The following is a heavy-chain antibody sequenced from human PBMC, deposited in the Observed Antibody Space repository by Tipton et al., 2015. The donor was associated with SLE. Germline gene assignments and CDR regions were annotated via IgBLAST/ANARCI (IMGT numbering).Heavy chain of an antibody. V-gene: IGHV4-59*11. J-gene: IGHJ4*02. D-gene: IGHD5/OR15-5a*01. Sequence: TLSLTCTVSGGSISGHHWSWIRQPPGKGLEWIGIAYHSGSTYYNPSLESRVTISIDTSKNQFSLKLTSVTAADTAVYFCARDRSSVSDWGQGTQVIVSP. CDR3: ARDRSSVSD. CDR1: GGSISGHH. CDR2: AYHSGST.